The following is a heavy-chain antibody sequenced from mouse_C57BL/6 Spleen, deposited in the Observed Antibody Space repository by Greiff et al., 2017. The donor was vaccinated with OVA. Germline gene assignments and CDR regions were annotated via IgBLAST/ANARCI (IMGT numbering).Heavy chain of an antibody. V-gene: IGHV1-53*01. Sequence: QVQLQQPGTELVKPGASVTLSCKASGYTFTSYWLHWVKQRPGQGLEWIGNINPSNGGTNYNEKFKSKATLTVDKSSSTAYMQLSSLTSEDSAVYYCAYYDPWDYAMDDWGQGTSVTVSS. D-gene: IGHD2-4*01. CDR2: INPSNGGT. CDR1: GYTFTSYW. J-gene: IGHJ4*01. CDR3: AYYDPWDYAMDD.